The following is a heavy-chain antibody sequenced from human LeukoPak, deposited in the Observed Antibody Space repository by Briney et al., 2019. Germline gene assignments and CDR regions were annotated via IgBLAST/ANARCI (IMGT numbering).Heavy chain of an antibody. D-gene: IGHD2-2*02. CDR1: GGSFSGYY. CDR2: INHSGST. CDR3: ARDLRYCSSTSCYKKTSEYFQH. Sequence: SETLSLTCAVYGGSFSGYYWSWIRQPPGKGLEWIGEINHSGSTNYNPSLKSRVTISVDTSKNQFSLKLSSVTAAGTAVYYCARDLRYCSSTSCYKKTSEYFQHWGQGTLVTVSS. V-gene: IGHV4-34*01. J-gene: IGHJ1*01.